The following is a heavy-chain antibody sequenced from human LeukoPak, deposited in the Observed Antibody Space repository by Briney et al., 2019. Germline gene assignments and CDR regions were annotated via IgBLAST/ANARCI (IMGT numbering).Heavy chain of an antibody. Sequence: SETLSLTCTVSGGSIRSSSYYWGWIRQPPGKGLEWIGSIYYSGNTYYNASLKSQVSISIDTSKNQFSLQLNSVTPEDTAVYYCAREERGIDYWGQGTLVTVSS. CDR2: IYYSGNT. V-gene: IGHV4-39*02. J-gene: IGHJ4*02. D-gene: IGHD3-16*01. CDR1: GGSIRSSSYY. CDR3: AREERGIDY.